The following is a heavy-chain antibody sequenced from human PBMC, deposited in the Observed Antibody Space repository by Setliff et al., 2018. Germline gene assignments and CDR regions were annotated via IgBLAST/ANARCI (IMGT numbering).Heavy chain of an antibody. V-gene: IGHV5-51*01. CDR2: IWPGDSDT. Sequence: PGESLKISCKGSGYSFTNYWIGWVRQMPGKGLDFIGIIWPGDSDTRYSPSFLGQVTISVDKSTNSAYLQWNSLKASDTAMYYCARAGVAAAGRKGVFEYWGQGTLVTVSS. D-gene: IGHD6-13*01. J-gene: IGHJ4*02. CDR3: ARAGVAAAGRKGVFEY. CDR1: GYSFTNYW.